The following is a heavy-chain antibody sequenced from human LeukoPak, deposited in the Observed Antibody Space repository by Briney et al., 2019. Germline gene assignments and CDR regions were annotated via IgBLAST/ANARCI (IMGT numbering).Heavy chain of an antibody. J-gene: IGHJ4*02. V-gene: IGHV1-46*01. CDR3: ARGPGAVYYYGSGSYYNPPFGY. CDR2: ITPSGGI. Sequence: ASVKVSCKASGYTFSNYDMNWVRQAPGQGLEWMGMITPSGGISYAQKFQGRVTMTRDMSTNTVYMELSSLRSEDTAVYYCARGPGAVYYYGSGSYYNPPFGYWGQGTLVTVSS. CDR1: GYTFSNYD. D-gene: IGHD3-10*01.